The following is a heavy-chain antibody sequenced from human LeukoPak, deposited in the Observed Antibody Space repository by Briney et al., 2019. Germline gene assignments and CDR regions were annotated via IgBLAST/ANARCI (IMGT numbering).Heavy chain of an antibody. V-gene: IGHV3-30*18. CDR3: AKDYHYYGSGSPGDAFDI. CDR1: GFTFSSYG. CDR2: ISYDGSNK. D-gene: IGHD3-10*01. Sequence: GGSLRLSCAASGFTFSSYGMHWVRQAPGKGLEWVAVISYDGSNKYYADSVKGRFTISRDNSKNTLYLQMNSLRAEDTAVYYCAKDYHYYGSGSPGDAFDIWGQGTMVTVSS. J-gene: IGHJ3*02.